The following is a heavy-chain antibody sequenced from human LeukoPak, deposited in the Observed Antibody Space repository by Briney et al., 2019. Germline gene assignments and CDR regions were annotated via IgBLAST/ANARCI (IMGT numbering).Heavy chain of an antibody. CDR3: AGDLSVNAFDI. CDR1: GASVRSDH. J-gene: IGHJ3*02. Sequence: SETLSLTCTVSGASVRSDHWNWIRQPPGKGLEWIAYMHGSGSPNYNPSLASRLTLSVDATENLLSLKLTSVTAADTAVYFCAGDLSVNAFDIWGQGTLVTVSS. CDR2: MHGSGSP. V-gene: IGHV4-59*02. D-gene: IGHD2/OR15-2a*01.